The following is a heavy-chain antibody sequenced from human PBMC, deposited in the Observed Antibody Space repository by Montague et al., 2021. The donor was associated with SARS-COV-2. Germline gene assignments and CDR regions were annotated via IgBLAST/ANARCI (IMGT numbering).Heavy chain of an antibody. J-gene: IGHJ4*02. Sequence: SETLSLTCTDSGGSISSSSYYWGWIRQPPGKGLEWIGSIFYSGSTDYNPCLKSRVTIFVDTSKNQFSLKLSSVTAADTAVYYCASMVRAQVYYFDYWGQGTLVTVSS. V-gene: IGHV4-39*01. CDR3: ASMVRAQVYYFDY. CDR2: IFYSGST. CDR1: GGSISSSSYY. D-gene: IGHD3-10*01.